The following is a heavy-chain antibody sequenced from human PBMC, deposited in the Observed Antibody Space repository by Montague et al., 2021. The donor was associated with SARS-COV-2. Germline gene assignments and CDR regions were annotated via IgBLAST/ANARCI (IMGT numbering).Heavy chain of an antibody. CDR3: ARDGGSRCDSSGYCPYYYYGMDV. CDR2: ISSSCSTI. J-gene: IGHJ6*02. V-gene: IGHV3-48*03. D-gene: IGHD3-22*01. CDR1: GFTFSSYE. Sequence: SLRLSCAASGFTFSSYEMNWVRQAPGKGLEWVSYISSSCSTIYYADSVKGRFTISRDNAKNSLYLQMNSLRAEDTAVYYCARDGGSRCDSSGYCPYYYYGMDVWGQGTTVTVSS.